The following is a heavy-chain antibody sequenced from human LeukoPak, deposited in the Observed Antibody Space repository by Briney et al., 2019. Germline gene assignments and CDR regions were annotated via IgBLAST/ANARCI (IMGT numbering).Heavy chain of an antibody. CDR3: ASSPEDDYGDYVGLYYFDY. V-gene: IGHV1-69*05. CDR1: GGTFSSYA. D-gene: IGHD4-17*01. CDR2: IIPIFGTA. J-gene: IGHJ4*02. Sequence: AXXKVSFKASGGTFSSYAISWVRQAPGQGLEWMGGIIPIFGTANYTQKFQGRVTITTDESTSTAYMELSSLRSEDTAVYYCASSPEDDYGDYVGLYYFDYWGQGTLVTVSS.